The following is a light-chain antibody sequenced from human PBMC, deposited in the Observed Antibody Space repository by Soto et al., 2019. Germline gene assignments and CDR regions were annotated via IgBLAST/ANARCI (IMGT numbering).Light chain of an antibody. V-gene: IGKV1-6*01. J-gene: IGKJ1*01. CDR3: QQSYSTLWT. CDR1: QGIRND. Sequence: AIQMTQSPSSLSASIGDRVTITCRASQGIRNDLGWYQQKPGKAPKLLIYAASSLQSGVPSRFSGSGSGTDFTLTISSLQPEDFATYYCQQSYSTLWTFGQGTKVDIK. CDR2: AAS.